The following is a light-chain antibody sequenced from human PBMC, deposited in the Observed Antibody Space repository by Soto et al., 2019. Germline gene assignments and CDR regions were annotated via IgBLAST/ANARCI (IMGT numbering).Light chain of an antibody. Sequence: QSALTQPRSVSGSPGQSVTISCTGTSSDVGGYNYVSWYQQHPGKAPKLMIYDVSKRPSGVPDRFSGSKSGNTASLTISGLQAEDEADYYCCSYAGILFYVFGTGTKLTVL. CDR3: CSYAGILFYV. V-gene: IGLV2-11*01. CDR2: DVS. J-gene: IGLJ1*01. CDR1: SSDVGGYNY.